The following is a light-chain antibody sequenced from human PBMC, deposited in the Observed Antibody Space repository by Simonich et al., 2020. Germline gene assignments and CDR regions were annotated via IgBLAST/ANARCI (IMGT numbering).Light chain of an antibody. CDR1: QSVLYSSNNKNY. J-gene: IGKJ2*01. V-gene: IGKV4-1*01. CDR2: WAS. CDR3: QQYYSTPYT. Sequence: IVMTQSPDSLAVSLGERATINCKSSQSVLYSSNNKNYLAWYQQKPGQPPKLLIYWASTRESGVPDRFNGSGSGTDFTLTISSLHAEDVAVYYCQQYYSTPYTFGQGTKLEIK.